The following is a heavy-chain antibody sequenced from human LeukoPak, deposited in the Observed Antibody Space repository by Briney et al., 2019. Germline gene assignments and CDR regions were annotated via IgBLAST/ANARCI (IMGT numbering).Heavy chain of an antibody. Sequence: ASVKVSCKASGYTFTIYDINWVRQAPGQGLEWMGWMNPKTGNTGYAQNFQGRVSMTSNTSITTAYMELSSLRSEDTAVYYCARGLGSPVGQWGQGTLVSVSS. CDR2: MNPKTGNT. CDR3: ARGLGSPVGQ. D-gene: IGHD1-26*01. J-gene: IGHJ4*02. V-gene: IGHV1-8*01. CDR1: GYTFTIYD.